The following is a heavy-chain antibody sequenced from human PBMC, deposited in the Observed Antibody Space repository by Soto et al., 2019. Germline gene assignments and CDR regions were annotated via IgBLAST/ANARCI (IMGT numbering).Heavy chain of an antibody. Sequence: ASVKVSCKASGGTFSSYAISWVRQAPGQGLEWMGGIIPIFGTANYAQKFQGRVTITADESTSTAYMELSSLRSEDTAVYYCARYYSGPLDYYYYGMDVWGQGTTVTVSS. D-gene: IGHD1-26*01. CDR3: ARYYSGPLDYYYYGMDV. V-gene: IGHV1-69*13. CDR2: IIPIFGTA. CDR1: GGTFSSYA. J-gene: IGHJ6*02.